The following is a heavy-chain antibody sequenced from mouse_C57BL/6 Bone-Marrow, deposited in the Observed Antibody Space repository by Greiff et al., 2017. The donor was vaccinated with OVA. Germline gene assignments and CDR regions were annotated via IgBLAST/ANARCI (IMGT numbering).Heavy chain of an antibody. V-gene: IGHV2-2*01. CDR1: GFSLTSYG. J-gene: IGHJ3*01. D-gene: IGHD4-1*01. CDR2: IWSGVSE. Sequence: VKLMESGPGLVQPSQSLSITCTVSGFSLTSYGVQWGGESPGTGLEWLGVIWSGVSEDYNAAFISRLSISKDNSKSQVFFKMNSLQADDTAIYYCARDRANWEGCAYWGQGTLVTVSA. CDR3: ARDRANWEGCAY.